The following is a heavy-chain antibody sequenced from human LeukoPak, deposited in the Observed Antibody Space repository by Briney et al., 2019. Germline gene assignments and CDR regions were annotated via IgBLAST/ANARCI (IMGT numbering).Heavy chain of an antibody. Sequence: PSETLSLTCTVSGGSISSYYWSWIRQPPGKGLEWIGYIYYSWSTIYNPSLKSRVTISVDTSKNQFSLKLSSVTAADTAVYYCARYGDYVFDLWGRGTLVTVSS. CDR3: ARYGDYVFDL. CDR1: GGSISSYY. V-gene: IGHV4-59*01. D-gene: IGHD4-17*01. J-gene: IGHJ4*02. CDR2: IYYSWST.